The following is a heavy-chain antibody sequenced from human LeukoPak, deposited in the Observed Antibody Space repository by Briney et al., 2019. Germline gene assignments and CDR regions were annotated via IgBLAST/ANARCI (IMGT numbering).Heavy chain of an antibody. Sequence: GGSLRLSCAASGFTFSDYYMSWIRQAPGKGLEWVSYISSSSSYTNYADSVKGRFTISRDNAKNSLYLQMNSLRAEDTAVYYCARSVGCCSGGSCYPGYFQHWGQGTLVTVSS. J-gene: IGHJ1*01. D-gene: IGHD2-15*01. CDR3: ARSVGCCSGGSCYPGYFQH. CDR2: ISSSSSYT. CDR1: GFTFSDYY. V-gene: IGHV3-11*06.